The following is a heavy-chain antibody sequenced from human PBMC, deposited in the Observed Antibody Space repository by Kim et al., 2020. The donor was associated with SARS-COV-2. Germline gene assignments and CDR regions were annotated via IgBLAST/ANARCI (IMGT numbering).Heavy chain of an antibody. CDR1: GYTFTSYD. CDR2: MNPNSGNT. J-gene: IGHJ5*02. Sequence: ASVKVSCKASGYTFTSYDINWVRQATGQGLEWMGWMNPNSGNTGYAQKFQGRVTMTRNTSISTAYMELSSLRSEDTAVYYCARAGGYSGYDYSLGWFDPWGQGSLVTVSS. D-gene: IGHD5-12*01. V-gene: IGHV1-8*01. CDR3: ARAGGYSGYDYSLGWFDP.